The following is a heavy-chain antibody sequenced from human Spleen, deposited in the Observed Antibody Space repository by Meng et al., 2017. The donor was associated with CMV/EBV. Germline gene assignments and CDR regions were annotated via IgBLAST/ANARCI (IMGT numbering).Heavy chain of an antibody. CDR2: INSDGTST. Sequence: TFSSYWMHWVRQAPGKGLVWVSRINSDGTSTSYADSVKGRFTISRDNAKNTLYLQMNSLRAEDTAVYYCAKDPGRSEYNSGWFKYFDYWGQGTLVTVSS. V-gene: IGHV3-74*01. D-gene: IGHD6-19*01. J-gene: IGHJ4*02. CDR3: AKDPGRSEYNSGWFKYFDY. CDR1: TFSSYW.